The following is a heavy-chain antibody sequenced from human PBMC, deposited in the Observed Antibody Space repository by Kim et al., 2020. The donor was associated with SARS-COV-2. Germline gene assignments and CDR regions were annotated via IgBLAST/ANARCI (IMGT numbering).Heavy chain of an antibody. D-gene: IGHD3-22*01. CDR1: GGTFSSYA. V-gene: IGHV1-69*13. J-gene: IGHJ6*02. CDR3: ASWYYDSSGYYPFPGPMDV. CDR2: IIPIFGTA. Sequence: SVKVSCKASGGTFSSYAISWVRQAPGQGLEWMGGIIPIFGTANYAQKFQGRVTITADESTSTAYMELSSLRSEDTAVYYCASWYYDSSGYYPFPGPMDVWGQGTTVTVSS.